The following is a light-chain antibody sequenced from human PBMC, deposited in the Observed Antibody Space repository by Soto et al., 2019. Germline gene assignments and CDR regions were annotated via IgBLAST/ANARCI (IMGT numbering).Light chain of an antibody. J-gene: IGKJ1*01. CDR3: QQYNNWWT. CDR2: GAS. CDR1: QSVSSS. Sequence: EIMMTPSPATLSVSLGERATLSCRASQSVSSSLAWYQQKPGQAPRLLIYGASTRATGIPARFSGSGSGTEFTLAINRLQSEDFAVYYCQQYNNWWTFGQGTKVDI. V-gene: IGKV3-15*01.